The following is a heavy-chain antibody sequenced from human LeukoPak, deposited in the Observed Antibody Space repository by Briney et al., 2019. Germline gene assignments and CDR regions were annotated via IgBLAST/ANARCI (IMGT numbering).Heavy chain of an antibody. V-gene: IGHV3-23*01. Sequence: GGSLRLSCAASGFTFTSHTLNWVRQAPGKGLEWVSGISGSGGSRYYADAVKGRFIISRDNSKNTMYLQMDSLRVDDTAAYYCAKVWHYYDGVYWGQGTLVTVSS. J-gene: IGHJ4*02. D-gene: IGHD3-22*01. CDR2: ISGSGGSR. CDR1: GFTFTSHT. CDR3: AKVWHYYDGVY.